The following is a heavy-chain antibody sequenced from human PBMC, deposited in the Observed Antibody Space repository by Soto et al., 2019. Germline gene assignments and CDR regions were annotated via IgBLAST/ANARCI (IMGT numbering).Heavy chain of an antibody. V-gene: IGHV3-48*02. Sequence: EVRLVESGGRLVQPGGSLRLSCAASGFTFSSYTMNWVRQAPGKGLEWISYISHSSDTLYYADSVKGRFTISRDNAKNSLYLHMNRLRDEHTAVYYCARALVSGALYYYSGLDVWGQGNRVIVSS. CDR1: GFTFSSYT. CDR3: ARALVSGALYYYSGLDV. CDR2: ISHSSDTL. J-gene: IGHJ6*02.